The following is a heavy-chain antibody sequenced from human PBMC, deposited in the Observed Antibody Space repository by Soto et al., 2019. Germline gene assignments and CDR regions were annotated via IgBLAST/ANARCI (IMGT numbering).Heavy chain of an antibody. J-gene: IGHJ5*02. CDR1: GYAFTSYG. Sequence: GASVKVSCKAPGYAFTSYGISWEQQDPGKRLEWMGWISAYNGNTNYAQKLQGRVTMTTDTSTSTAYMELRSLRSDDTAVYFCARDNGSGRYSYNWFDPWVQGTLVTVSS. CDR2: ISAYNGNT. V-gene: IGHV1-18*01. D-gene: IGHD3-10*01. CDR3: ARDNGSGRYSYNWFDP.